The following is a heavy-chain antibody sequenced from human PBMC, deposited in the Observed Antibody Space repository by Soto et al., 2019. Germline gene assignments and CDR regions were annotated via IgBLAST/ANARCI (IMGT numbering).Heavy chain of an antibody. D-gene: IGHD3-10*01. CDR3: ARGLWFGETDWFDP. CDR2: ISSSSSYI. CDR1: GFTFSSYS. V-gene: IGHV3-21*01. J-gene: IGHJ5*02. Sequence: EVQLVESGGGLVKPGGSLRLSCAASGFTFSSYSMNWVRQAPGKGLEWVSSISSSSSYIYYADSVKGRFTISRDNAKNSLYLQMNSLRAEDTAVYYCARGLWFGETDWFDPWGLGTLVTVSS.